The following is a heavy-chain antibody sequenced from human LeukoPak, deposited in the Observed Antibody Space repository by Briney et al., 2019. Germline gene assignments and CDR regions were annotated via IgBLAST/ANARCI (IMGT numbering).Heavy chain of an antibody. D-gene: IGHD3-16*01. CDR3: ARGVMLTYRGGAVFDY. Sequence: GGSLRLSCAASGFTVSSNYMSWVRQAPGKGLEWVSVIYSGGSTYYADPVKGRFTISRDNSKNTLYLQMNSLRAEDTAVYYCARGVMLTYRGGAVFDYWGQGTLVTVSS. CDR1: GFTVSSNY. V-gene: IGHV3-53*01. CDR2: IYSGGST. J-gene: IGHJ4*02.